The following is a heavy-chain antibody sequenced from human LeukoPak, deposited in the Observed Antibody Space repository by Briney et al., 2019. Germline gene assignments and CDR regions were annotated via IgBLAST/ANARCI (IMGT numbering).Heavy chain of an antibody. Sequence: ASVKVSCKASGYTFTSYDINWVRQATGQGLEWMGWMNPNSGNTGYAQKFQGRVTMTRNTTLSTAYMELSSLRSEDTAVYYCARWGPAGMCVWGSYSNLCHPDYWGQGTLVTVSS. CDR3: ARWGPAGMCVWGSYSNLCHPDY. D-gene: IGHD3-16*01. J-gene: IGHJ4*02. CDR2: MNPNSGNT. CDR1: GYTFTSYD. V-gene: IGHV1-8*01.